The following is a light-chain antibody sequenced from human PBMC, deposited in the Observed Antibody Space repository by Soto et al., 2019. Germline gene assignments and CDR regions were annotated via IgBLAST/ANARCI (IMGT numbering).Light chain of an antibody. CDR2: DAS. V-gene: IGKV1-5*01. CDR1: QSISSW. J-gene: IGKJ1*01. CDR3: QQYNSYSVT. Sequence: GDRVTITCRASQSISSWLAWYQQKPGKAPKLLIYDASSLESGVPSRFSGSGSGTEFTLTISSLQPDDFATYYCQQYNSYSVTFGQATTVEIK.